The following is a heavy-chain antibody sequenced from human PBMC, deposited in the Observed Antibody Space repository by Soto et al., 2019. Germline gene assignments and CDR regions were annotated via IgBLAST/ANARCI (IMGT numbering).Heavy chain of an antibody. V-gene: IGHV3-33*01. Sequence: GGSLRLSCAASGFTFSSYGMHWVRQAPGKGLEWVAVIWYDGSNKYYADSVKGRFTISRDNSKNTLYLQMNSLRAEDTAVYYCARDLDTAMDTAGVDYWGQGTLVTVSS. J-gene: IGHJ4*02. D-gene: IGHD5-18*01. CDR2: IWYDGSNK. CDR1: GFTFSSYG. CDR3: ARDLDTAMDTAGVDY.